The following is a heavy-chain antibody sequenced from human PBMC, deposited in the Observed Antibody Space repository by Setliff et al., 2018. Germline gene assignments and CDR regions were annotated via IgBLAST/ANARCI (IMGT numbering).Heavy chain of an antibody. D-gene: IGHD3-22*01. CDR1: GFTFRSYA. CDR3: AKAAYYYDSSGSYFDY. CDR2: ISGSGGST. Sequence: PGGSLRLSCAASGFTFRSYAMSWVRQAPGKGLEWVSAISGSGGSTYYADSVKGRFTISIDNSKNTLYLQMNSLRAEDTAVYYCAKAAYYYDSSGSYFDYWGQGTLVTVSS. V-gene: IGHV3-23*01. J-gene: IGHJ4*02.